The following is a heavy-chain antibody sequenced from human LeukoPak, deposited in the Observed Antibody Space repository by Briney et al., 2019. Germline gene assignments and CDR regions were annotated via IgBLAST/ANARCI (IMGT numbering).Heavy chain of an antibody. CDR1: GFTFSSYW. CDR2: INSDGSST. CDR3: ARDYYYYYGMDV. J-gene: IGHJ6*02. V-gene: IGHV3-74*01. Sequence: GGSPRLSCAASGFTFSSYWMHWVRQAPGKGLVWVSRINSDGSSTSYADSVKGRFTISRDNAKNTLYLQMNSLRAEDTAVYYCARDYYYYYGMDVWGQGTTVTVSS.